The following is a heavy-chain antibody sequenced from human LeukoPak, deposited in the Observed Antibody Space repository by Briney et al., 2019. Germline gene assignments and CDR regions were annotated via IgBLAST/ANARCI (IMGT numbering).Heavy chain of an antibody. CDR3: ARVGIAVGASGKYFQY. V-gene: IGHV1-69*13. J-gene: IGHJ1*01. CDR1: GGTFSSYA. Sequence: SVKVSCKASGGTFSSYAISWVRQAPGQGLEWMGGIIPIFGTANYAQKFQGRVTITADESTSTAYMELSSLRSEDAAVYYCARVGIAVGASGKYFQYWGQGTLVTVSS. D-gene: IGHD6-19*01. CDR2: IIPIFGTA.